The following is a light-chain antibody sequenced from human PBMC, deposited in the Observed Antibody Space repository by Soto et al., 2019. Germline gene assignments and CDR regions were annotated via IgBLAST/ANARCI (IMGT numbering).Light chain of an antibody. V-gene: IGKV1-12*01. CDR1: ANINNW. CDR3: QQASSYPLT. J-gene: IGKJ4*01. Sequence: DIQMTQSPSSVSASVGDRVTITCRASANINNWLDWYQQKPGKAPNLLIYETSTLQSGVPSRFSGCRSGPDFTLTISSLQPEDFATYYCQQASSYPLTFGGGTRVE. CDR2: ETS.